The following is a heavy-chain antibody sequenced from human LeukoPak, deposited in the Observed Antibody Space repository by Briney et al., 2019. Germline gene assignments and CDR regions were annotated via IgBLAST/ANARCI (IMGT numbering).Heavy chain of an antibody. V-gene: IGHV4-59*01. J-gene: IGHJ6*03. CDR2: IYYSGST. D-gene: IGHD3-10*01. Sequence: SETLSLTCTVSGGSIKNYYWTWIRQPPGKGLEWIGYIYYSGSTSSNPSLKSRVTISVDTSKNQFSLRLKYVTAADTAVYYCARDVPRGTGYMDVWGKGTPVTVPS. CDR3: ARDVPRGTGYMDV. CDR1: GGSIKNYY.